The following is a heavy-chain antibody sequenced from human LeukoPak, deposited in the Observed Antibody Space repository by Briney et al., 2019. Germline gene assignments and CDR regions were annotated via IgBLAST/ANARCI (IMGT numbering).Heavy chain of an antibody. CDR1: GFTFAGSS. J-gene: IGHJ4*02. CDR3: ASACEVVVAKAFGYYFDY. CDR2: ISGSAGRT. D-gene: IGHD2-15*01. V-gene: IGHV3-23*01. Sequence: PGGSLRLSCVASGFTFAGSSMSWVRQAPGKGLEWVSTISGSAGRTDYADSMKGRSTLSRDNSKNTLFLQLNSLRAEDTATYYCASACEVVVAKAFGYYFDYWGQGTQVIVSS.